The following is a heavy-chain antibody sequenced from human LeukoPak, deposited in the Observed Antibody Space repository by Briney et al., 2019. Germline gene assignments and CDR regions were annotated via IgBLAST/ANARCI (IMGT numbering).Heavy chain of an antibody. CDR1: GYTFTSYG. CDR3: ARDLYRYCTGGSCRQFDY. Sequence: ASVKVSCKASGYTFTSYGISWVRQAPGQGLEWMGWISAYNGNTNYAQKLQGRVTMTTDTSTSTAYMELRSLRSDDTAVYYCARDLYRYCTGGSCRQFDYWGQGTLVTVSS. D-gene: IGHD2-15*01. V-gene: IGHV1-18*01. J-gene: IGHJ4*02. CDR2: ISAYNGNT.